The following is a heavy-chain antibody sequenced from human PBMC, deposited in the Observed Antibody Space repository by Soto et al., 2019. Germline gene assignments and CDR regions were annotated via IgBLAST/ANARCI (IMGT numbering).Heavy chain of an antibody. CDR1: GFTFSSYW. Sequence: GGSLRLSCAASGFTFSSYWMHWVRQAPGKGLVWVSRINSDGSSTSYADSVKGRFTISRDNAKNTLYLQMNSLRAEDTAVYYCARDRGYSSSWGYFDYWGQGTLVTVSS. V-gene: IGHV3-74*01. J-gene: IGHJ4*02. CDR2: INSDGSST. D-gene: IGHD6-13*01. CDR3: ARDRGYSSSWGYFDY.